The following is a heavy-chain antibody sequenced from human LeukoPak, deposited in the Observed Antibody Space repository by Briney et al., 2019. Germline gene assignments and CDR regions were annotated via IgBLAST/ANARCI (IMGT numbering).Heavy chain of an antibody. CDR1: GYTFTSHF. J-gene: IGHJ4*02. V-gene: IGHV1-46*01. CDR2: INPRGGST. Sequence: ASVKVSCKASGYTFTSHFMHWVRQAPGQGLEWMGIINPRGGSTSYTQKFQGRVTMTRNTSISTAYMELSSLRSEDTAVYYCARSYYGSGSYYFDYWGQGTLVTVSP. D-gene: IGHD3-10*01. CDR3: ARSYYGSGSYYFDY.